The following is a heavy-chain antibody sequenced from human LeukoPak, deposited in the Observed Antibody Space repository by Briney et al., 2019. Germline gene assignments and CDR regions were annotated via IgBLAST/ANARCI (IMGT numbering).Heavy chain of an antibody. CDR2: ISWNSGSI. J-gene: IGHJ4*02. D-gene: IGHD5-24*01. CDR3: AKDRDGYAYYFDY. CDR1: GFTFDDYA. V-gene: IGHV3-9*01. Sequence: GGSLRLSCAASGFTFDDYAMHWVRQAPGKGLEWVSGISWNSGSIGYADSVKGRFTISRDNAKNSLYLQMNSLRAEDTALYYCAKDRDGYAYYFDYWGQGTLVTVSS.